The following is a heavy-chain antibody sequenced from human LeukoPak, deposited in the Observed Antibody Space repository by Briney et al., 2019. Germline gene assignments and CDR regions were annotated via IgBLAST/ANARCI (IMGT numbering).Heavy chain of an antibody. CDR3: TRDRSRAEDD. CDR2: INQGGSNK. CDR1: GFTFSGHW. D-gene: IGHD1-14*01. J-gene: IGHJ4*02. Sequence: GGALRLSCAASGFTFSGHWMSWVRQAPGKGLEWVANINQGGSNKYYVDSVKGRFTISRDNANNLLYLQMNSLRGEDTAVYYCTRDRSRAEDDWGQGTLVTVSS. V-gene: IGHV3-7*01.